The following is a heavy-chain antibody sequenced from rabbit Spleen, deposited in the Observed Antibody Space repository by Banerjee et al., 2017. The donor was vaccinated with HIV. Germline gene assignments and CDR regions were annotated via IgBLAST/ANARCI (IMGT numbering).Heavy chain of an antibody. Sequence: QEQLVESGGGLVQPGGSLKLSCKASGFDFSNYGVSWVRQAPGKGLEWIACIYTGSSGTTYYASWAKGRFTISKTSSTTVTLQMTSLTAADTATYFCARDYGSDGYDLWGPGTLVTVS. D-gene: IGHD6-1*01. V-gene: IGHV1S45*01. J-gene: IGHJ4*01. CDR2: IYTGSSGTT. CDR3: ARDYGSDGYDL. CDR1: GFDFSNYG.